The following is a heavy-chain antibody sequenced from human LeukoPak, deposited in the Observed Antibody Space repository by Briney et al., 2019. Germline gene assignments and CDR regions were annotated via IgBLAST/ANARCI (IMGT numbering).Heavy chain of an antibody. CDR3: ARGRGTYYDFWSGPGGGWFDP. J-gene: IGHJ5*02. CDR2: INHSGST. Sequence: SETLSLTCAVYGGSFSGYYWSWIRQPPGKGLEWIGEINHSGSTNYNPSLKSRVTISVDTSKNQFSLKLSSVTAADTAVYYRARGRGTYYDFWSGPGGGWFDPWGQGTLVTVSS. D-gene: IGHD3-3*01. CDR1: GGSFSGYY. V-gene: IGHV4-34*01.